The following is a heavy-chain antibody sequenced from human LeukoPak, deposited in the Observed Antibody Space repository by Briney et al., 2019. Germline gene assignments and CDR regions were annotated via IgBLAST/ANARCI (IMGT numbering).Heavy chain of an antibody. CDR1: GGSFSGYY. Sequence: SVTLSLTCAVYGGSFSGYYWSWIRQPPGKGLEWIGEINHRGIINYNPSLKSRVTTSVDTSNSQFSLTLNSVTAADTAVYYCARGELGPRLSLWGQGTLVTVSS. D-gene: IGHD1-26*01. CDR2: INHRGII. CDR3: ARGELGPRLSL. J-gene: IGHJ4*02. V-gene: IGHV4-34*01.